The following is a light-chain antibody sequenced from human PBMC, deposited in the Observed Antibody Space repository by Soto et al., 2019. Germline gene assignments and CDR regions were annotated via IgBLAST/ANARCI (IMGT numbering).Light chain of an antibody. CDR3: HQSYSAPLT. CDR2: SAS. Sequence: DIQMTHSPSSLSASVGDRVAITCRANQSIRSYLNWFQQKPRNAPKLLIYSASNLQSGVPSRFSGTGSRQDFTLNISSLLPEDFATYYCHQSYSAPLTIVGGTKVEI. CDR1: QSIRSY. V-gene: IGKV1-39*01. J-gene: IGKJ4*01.